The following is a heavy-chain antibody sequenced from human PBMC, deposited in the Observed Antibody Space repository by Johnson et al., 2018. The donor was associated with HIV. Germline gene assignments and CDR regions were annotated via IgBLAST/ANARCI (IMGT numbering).Heavy chain of an antibody. CDR3: VSSGTLYWWSGDAFDV. CDR1: GFTVSSNY. CDR2: IYSGGST. V-gene: IGHV3-66*03. J-gene: IGHJ3*01. D-gene: IGHD2-8*02. Sequence: MQLVESGGGLIQPGGSLRLSCAASGFTVSSNYMNWVRQAPGKGLEWVSVIYSGGSTYYAESVTGRFTISRDNSKNTLYLQMNSLRTEDTALYYCVSSGTLYWWSGDAFDVWGHGTMVTVSA.